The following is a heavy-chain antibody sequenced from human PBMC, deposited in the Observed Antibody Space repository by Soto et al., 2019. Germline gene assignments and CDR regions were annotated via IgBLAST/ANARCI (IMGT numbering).Heavy chain of an antibody. V-gene: IGHV1-8*01. J-gene: IGHJ6*02. D-gene: IGHD3-10*01. CDR2: MNPNSGDT. CDR3: ARVNYYGSGSYQDFFYFYALDV. CDR1: GYTFSTYD. Sequence: SVKVSCKTSGYTFSTYDINWVRQAPGQGLEWMGWMNPNSGDTGYAQKFLGRLTMTRDSSIRTVYMELSSLSSEDTAVYYCARVNYYGSGSYQDFFYFYALDVWGQGTTVTVSS.